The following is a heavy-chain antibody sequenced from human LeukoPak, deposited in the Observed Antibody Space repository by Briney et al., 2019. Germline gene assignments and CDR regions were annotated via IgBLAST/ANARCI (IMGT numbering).Heavy chain of an antibody. CDR3: AGVGS. D-gene: IGHD6-25*01. Sequence: GGSLRLSCAASGFTFSYYSMRWVRQAPGKGLEWVAVISYDGSNKYYADSVKGRFTISRDNSKNTLYLQMNSLIAEDTAVYYCAGVGSWGQGTLVTVSS. CDR2: ISYDGSNK. V-gene: IGHV3-30*04. CDR1: GFTFSYYS. J-gene: IGHJ4*02.